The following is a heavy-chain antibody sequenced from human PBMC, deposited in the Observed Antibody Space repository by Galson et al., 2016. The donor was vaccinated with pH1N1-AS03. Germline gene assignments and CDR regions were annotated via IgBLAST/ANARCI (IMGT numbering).Heavy chain of an antibody. Sequence: SVKVSCKASGYIFTGYYMHWVRQAPGQGLEWMGWINPTSGGTDYAQKSQGRVTMTRDASISTTYMELSSLRSDDTAVYYCVRGSPHSSSTNYAFEFWGRGTMVTVSS. CDR3: VRGSPHSSSTNYAFEF. J-gene: IGHJ3*01. D-gene: IGHD6-13*01. CDR1: GYIFTGYY. CDR2: INPTSGGT. V-gene: IGHV1-2*02.